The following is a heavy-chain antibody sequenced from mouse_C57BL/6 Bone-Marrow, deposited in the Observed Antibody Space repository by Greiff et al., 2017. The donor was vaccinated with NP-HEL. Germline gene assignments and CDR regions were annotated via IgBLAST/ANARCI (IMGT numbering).Heavy chain of an antibody. J-gene: IGHJ4*01. CDR3: ARQNYYDYDVRAMDY. D-gene: IGHD2-4*01. Sequence: EVKLQESGGGLVQPGGSLKLSCAASGFTFSDYGMAWVRQAPRKGPEWVAFISNLAYSIYYADTVTGRFTISRENAKNTLYLEMSSLRSEDTAMYYCARQNYYDYDVRAMDYWGQGTSVTVSS. CDR2: ISNLAYSI. CDR1: GFTFSDYG. V-gene: IGHV5-15*01.